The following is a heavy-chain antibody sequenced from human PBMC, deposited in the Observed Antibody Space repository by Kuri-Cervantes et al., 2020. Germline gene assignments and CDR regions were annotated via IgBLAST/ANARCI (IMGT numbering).Heavy chain of an antibody. CDR2: INAGNGNT. J-gene: IGHJ3*02. V-gene: IGHV1-3*01. CDR3: ARASRYFDWLSI. Sequence: ASVKVSCKASGYNFMSSALHWVRQAPGQRLEWMGWINAGNGNTKYSQKFQGRVTITRDTSASTAYMELSSLRSEDTAVYYCARASRYFDWLSIWGQGTMVTVSS. CDR1: GYNFMSSA. D-gene: IGHD3-9*01.